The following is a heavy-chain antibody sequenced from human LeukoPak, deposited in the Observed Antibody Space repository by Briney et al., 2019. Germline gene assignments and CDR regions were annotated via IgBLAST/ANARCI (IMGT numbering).Heavy chain of an antibody. Sequence: GSLRLSCAASGFAFSDCVMDWVRQAPGKGLEWVSSISVRGDRTYYPDSVKGRFTISRDNSKHMLYLQMNTLRADDTAIYYCAKDRDYGGNSRGIDYFDYWGQGTLVTVSS. CDR2: ISVRGDRT. CDR1: GFAFSDCV. CDR3: AKDRDYGGNSRGIDYFDY. D-gene: IGHD4-23*01. V-gene: IGHV3-23*01. J-gene: IGHJ4*02.